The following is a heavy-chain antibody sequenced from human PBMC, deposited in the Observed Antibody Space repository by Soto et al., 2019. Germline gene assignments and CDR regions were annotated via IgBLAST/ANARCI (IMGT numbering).Heavy chain of an antibody. CDR2: ISSSSTSI. Sequence: GSLRLSCAASGFTFSSYSMNWVRQAPGKGLEWISYISSSSTSIYYADSVKGRFTVSRDNAKNSLYLQMNSLRAEDTAVYYCARGYYYDTPTMGYWGQGTLVTVSS. CDR1: GFTFSSYS. V-gene: IGHV3-48*01. D-gene: IGHD3-22*01. J-gene: IGHJ4*02. CDR3: ARGYYYDTPTMGY.